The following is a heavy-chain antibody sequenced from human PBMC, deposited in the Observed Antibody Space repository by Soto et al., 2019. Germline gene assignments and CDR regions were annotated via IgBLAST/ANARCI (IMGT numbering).Heavy chain of an antibody. J-gene: IGHJ4*02. CDR1: GFPFTGYA. CDR3: ANSRVSMVRGLIIIPNY. V-gene: IGHV3-23*01. Sequence: GGSLRLSCAASGFPFTGYAMSWVRQAPGKGLEWVSAISGHGDATFYADSVKGRFTVSRDNSKNTLYLHMNSLRAEDTALYYCANSRVSMVRGLIIIPNYWGQGTLVTVSS. CDR2: ISGHGDAT. D-gene: IGHD3-10*01.